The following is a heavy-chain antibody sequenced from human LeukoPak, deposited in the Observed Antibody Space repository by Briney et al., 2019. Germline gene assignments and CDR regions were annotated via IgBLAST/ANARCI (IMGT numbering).Heavy chain of an antibody. CDR1: GGSINGYY. V-gene: IGHV4-59*12. D-gene: IGHD3-16*01. CDR3: ARIAGGYDWGTYATDSYFDY. Sequence: SETLSLTCGVSGGSINGYYWSWIRQPPGKGLEWIGYIYYSGSTNYNPSLKSRVTISVDMSKNQLSLKLSSVNAAHTAVYYCARIAGGYDWGTYATDSYFDYWGQGTLVTVSS. CDR2: IYYSGST. J-gene: IGHJ4*02.